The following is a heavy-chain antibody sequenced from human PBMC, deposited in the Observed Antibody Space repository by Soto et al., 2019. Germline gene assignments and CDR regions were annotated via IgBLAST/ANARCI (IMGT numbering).Heavy chain of an antibody. CDR1: GGSISSGGYY. J-gene: IGHJ4*02. CDR2: IYYSGST. CDR3: ARFAVITYYYFDY. V-gene: IGHV4-31*03. Sequence: PSETLSLTCTVSGGSISSGGYYWSWIRQHPGKGLEWIGYIYYSGSTYYNPSLKSRVTISVDTSKNQFSLKLSSVTAADTAVYYCARFAVITYYYFDYWGQRTLVTVSS. D-gene: IGHD3-22*01.